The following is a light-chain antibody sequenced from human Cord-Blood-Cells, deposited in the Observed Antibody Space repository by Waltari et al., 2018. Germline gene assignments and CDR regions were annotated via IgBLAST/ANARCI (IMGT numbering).Light chain of an antibody. CDR3: SSYTSSSTRV. CDR2: DVS. CDR1: SSDVGGYNY. V-gene: IGLV2-14*01. J-gene: IGLJ2*01. Sequence: QSALTQPASVSGSPGQSITISCTGTSSDVGGYNYVSWYQQHPGKAPKLMIYDVSNRRAGVSNRCSGAKSGNTASLTISGLQAEDEADYYCSSYTSSSTRVFGGGTKLTVL.